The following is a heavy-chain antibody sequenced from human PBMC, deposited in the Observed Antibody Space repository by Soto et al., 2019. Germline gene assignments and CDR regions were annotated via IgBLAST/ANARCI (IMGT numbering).Heavy chain of an antibody. V-gene: IGHV4-31*02. CDR2: IYYSGST. CDR1: GGSISSGGYY. CDR3: ARDPEHNGSGSEAAFDI. J-gene: IGHJ3*02. D-gene: IGHD3-22*01. Sequence: SETLSLTXTVSGGSISSGGYYWSWNRQHPGKGLEWIGYIYYSGSTYYNPSLKSRVTISVDTSKNQFSLKLSSVTAADTAVYYCARDPEHNGSGSEAAFDIWGQGTMVTVSS.